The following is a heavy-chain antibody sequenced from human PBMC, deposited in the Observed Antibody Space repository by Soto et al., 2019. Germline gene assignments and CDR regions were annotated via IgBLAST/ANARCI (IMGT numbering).Heavy chain of an antibody. CDR1: WGYIGSSNW. V-gene: IGHV4-4*02. D-gene: IGHD5-18*01. CDR2: IYHSGST. Sequence: SETPWLSFAVAWGYIGSSNWWSWVRQPPGKGLEWIGEIYHSGSTNYNPSLKSRVTISVDKSKNQFSLKLSSVTAADTAVYYCARGGPVDTAMVDYYYYYMDVWGKGTTVTVSS. J-gene: IGHJ6*03. CDR3: ARGGPVDTAMVDYYYYYMDV.